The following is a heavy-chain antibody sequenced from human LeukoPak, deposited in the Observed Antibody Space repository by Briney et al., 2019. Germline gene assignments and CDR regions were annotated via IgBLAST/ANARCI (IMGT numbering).Heavy chain of an antibody. J-gene: IGHJ4*02. CDR1: GFTFSSYG. CDR2: ISYDGTTE. Sequence: GGSLRLSCAASGFTFSSYGMHWVRQAPGKGLEWVAVISYDGTTEYYADSVKGRFTISRDNPKNTLYLQMSSLRAEDTAVYYCTKAKNYYDSSDYSPYFGYWGQGTLVTVSS. CDR3: TKAKNYYDSSDYSPYFGY. D-gene: IGHD3-22*01. V-gene: IGHV3-30*18.